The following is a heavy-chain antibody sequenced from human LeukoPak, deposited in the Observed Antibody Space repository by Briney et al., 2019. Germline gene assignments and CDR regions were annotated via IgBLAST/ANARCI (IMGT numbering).Heavy chain of an antibody. CDR1: GYSFTSYW. D-gene: IGHD6-6*01. Sequence: GESLKISCKGSGYSFTSYWIGWVRQMPGKGLEWMGIIYPGDSDTRYSPSFQGQVTISADKSISTAYLQWSSLEASDTAMYYCARQYSSSSNWFDPWGQGTLVTVSS. J-gene: IGHJ5*02. CDR2: IYPGDSDT. CDR3: ARQYSSSSNWFDP. V-gene: IGHV5-51*01.